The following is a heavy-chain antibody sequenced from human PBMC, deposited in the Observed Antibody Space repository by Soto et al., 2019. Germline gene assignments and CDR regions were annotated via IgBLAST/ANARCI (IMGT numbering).Heavy chain of an antibody. CDR1: GDSIIGGPYF. Sequence: PSEARPLTCTGSGDSIIGGPYFRGLIRHAPGKRLEWIGSIFYDGYALYTPSLKSRVTISVDTSKNQFSLNLTSVAAADTAVYYCARGRFLEWISYYYGMDVWGQGTTVT. D-gene: IGHD3-3*01. V-gene: IGHV4-39*07. CDR2: IFYDGYA. J-gene: IGHJ6*02. CDR3: ARGRFLEWISYYYGMDV.